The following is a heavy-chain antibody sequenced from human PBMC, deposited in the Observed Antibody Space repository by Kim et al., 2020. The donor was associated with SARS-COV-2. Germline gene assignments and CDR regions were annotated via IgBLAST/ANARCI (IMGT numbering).Heavy chain of an antibody. Sequence: GGSLRLSCAASGFTFDDYAMHWVRQAPGKGLEWVSLISGDGGSTYYADSVKGRFTISRDNSKNSLYLQMNSLRTEDTALYYCAKIAGYYYGSGTEYWGQGTLVTVSS. D-gene: IGHD3-10*01. J-gene: IGHJ4*02. V-gene: IGHV3-43*02. CDR1: GFTFDDYA. CDR3: AKIAGYYYGSGTEY. CDR2: ISGDGGST.